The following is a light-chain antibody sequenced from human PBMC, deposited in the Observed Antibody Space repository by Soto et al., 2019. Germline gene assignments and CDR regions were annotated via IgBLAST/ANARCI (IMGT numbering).Light chain of an antibody. J-gene: IGKJ4*01. V-gene: IGKV3-11*01. CDR3: QQRSNWPPWLT. Sequence: EIVLTQSPATLSSSPGERATLSCRASQSVSSYLAWYQQKPGQAPRLLIYDASNRATGIPARFSRSGSGTDFTLTISSLEPEDFAVYYCQQRSNWPPWLTFGGGTKVEIK. CDR2: DAS. CDR1: QSVSSY.